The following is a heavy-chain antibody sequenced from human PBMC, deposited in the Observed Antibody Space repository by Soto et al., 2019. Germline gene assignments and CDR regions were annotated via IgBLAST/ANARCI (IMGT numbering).Heavy chain of an antibody. V-gene: IGHV1-58*01. CDR1: GFTFTSSA. D-gene: IGHD3-10*01. Sequence: GASVKVSCKASGFTFTSSAVQWLRQDRGQRLEWIGWIVVGSGNTNYAQKFQERVTITRDMSTSTAYMELSSLRSEDTAVYYCAADPTYYYGSGSYIDAFDIWGQGTMVTVSS. CDR2: IVVGSGNT. CDR3: AADPTYYYGSGSYIDAFDI. J-gene: IGHJ3*02.